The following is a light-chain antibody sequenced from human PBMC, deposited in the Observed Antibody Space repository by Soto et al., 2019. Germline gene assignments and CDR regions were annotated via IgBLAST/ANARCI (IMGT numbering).Light chain of an antibody. J-gene: IGKJ1*01. CDR3: QQYGSSPRT. CDR1: QSVSSSY. CDR2: GAS. V-gene: IGKV3-20*01. Sequence: EIVLTQSPGALSLCPGERATLSCRASQSVSSSYLAWYQQKPGQAPRLLIYGASSRATGIPDRFSGSGSGTDSTLTISRLEPEDFAVYYCQQYGSSPRTFGQGTKVDIK.